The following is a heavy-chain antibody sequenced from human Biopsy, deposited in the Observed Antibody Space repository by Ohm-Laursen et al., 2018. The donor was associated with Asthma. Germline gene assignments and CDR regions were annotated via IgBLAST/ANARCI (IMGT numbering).Heavy chain of an antibody. CDR3: ARGAYYDFWSGYSRPIPGEYGMDV. CDR2: MSYDGSKK. V-gene: IGHV3-30*03. CDR1: GFTFSSYG. Sequence: SLRLSCTASGFTFSSYGMHWVRQAPGKGLEWVAVMSYDGSKKYYADSVKGRFTISRDNSKNTLYLQMSSLRSGDTAVYFCARGAYYDFWSGYSRPIPGEYGMDVWGQGTTVTV. D-gene: IGHD3-3*01. J-gene: IGHJ6*02.